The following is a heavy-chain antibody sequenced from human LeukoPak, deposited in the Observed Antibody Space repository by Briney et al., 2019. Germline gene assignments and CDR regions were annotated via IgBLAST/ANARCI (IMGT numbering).Heavy chain of an antibody. CDR2: ISGSGGST. J-gene: IGHJ5*02. Sequence: QPGGSLRLSCAASGFTFSSYSMSWVRQAPGKGLEWVSAISGSGGSTYYADSVKGRFTISRDNSKNTLYLQMNSLRAEDTAVYYCAKPYGDYVKANWFDPWGQGALVTVSS. V-gene: IGHV3-23*01. D-gene: IGHD4-17*01. CDR3: AKPYGDYVKANWFDP. CDR1: GFTFSSYS.